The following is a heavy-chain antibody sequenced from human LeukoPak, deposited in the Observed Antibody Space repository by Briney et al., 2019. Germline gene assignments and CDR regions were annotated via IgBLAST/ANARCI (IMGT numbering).Heavy chain of an antibody. CDR3: ARWSVSYNWFDP. CDR1: GGTFSSYA. V-gene: IGHV1-18*01. J-gene: IGHJ5*02. D-gene: IGHD3-3*01. Sequence: ASVKVSCKASGGTFSSYAISWVRQAPGQGLEWMGWISPYNGNTNYAQRLQDRVTMTTDTSTSTAYMELRSLRSDDTAVYYCARWSVSYNWFDPWGQGTLVTVSS. CDR2: ISPYNGNT.